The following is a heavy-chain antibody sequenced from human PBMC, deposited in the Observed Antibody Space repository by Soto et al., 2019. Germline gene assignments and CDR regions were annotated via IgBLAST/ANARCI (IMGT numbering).Heavy chain of an antibody. Sequence: GSLRLSCAATGFTFSSYSMNWVRQAPGKGLEWVSYISSSSTTIYYADSVKGRFIISRGNSKNTLYLQMNSLRVEDTAVYYCAKDRLGGNFDYWGQGTQVIVSS. V-gene: IGHV3-48*01. CDR1: GFTFSSYS. CDR3: AKDRLGGNFDY. CDR2: ISSSSTTI. J-gene: IGHJ4*02.